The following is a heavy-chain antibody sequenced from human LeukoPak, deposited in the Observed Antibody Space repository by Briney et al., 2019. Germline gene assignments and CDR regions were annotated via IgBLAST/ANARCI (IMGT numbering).Heavy chain of an antibody. CDR1: GGTFSSYA. D-gene: IGHD3-9*01. Sequence: GASVKVSCKASGGTFSSYAISWVRQAPGQGLEWMGGIIPIFGTANYAQKFQGRVTMTEDTSTDTAYMELSSLRSEDTAVYYCATLRRWLTNWFDPWGLGTLVTVSS. CDR2: IIPIFGTA. CDR3: ATLRRWLTNWFDP. V-gene: IGHV1-69*06. J-gene: IGHJ5*02.